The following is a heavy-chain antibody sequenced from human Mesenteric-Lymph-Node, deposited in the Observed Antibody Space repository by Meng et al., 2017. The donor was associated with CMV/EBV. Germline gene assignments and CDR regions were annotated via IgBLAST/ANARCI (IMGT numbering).Heavy chain of an antibody. J-gene: IGHJ6*02. V-gene: IGHV4-34*01. D-gene: IGHD2-2*01. CDR1: GCSISSYY. Sequence: SETLSLTCTVSGCSISSYYWSWIRQPPGKGLEWIGEINHSGSTNYNPSLKSRVTISVDTSKNQFSLKLSSVTAADTAVYYCARHVVTSSHVYYYGMDVWGQGTTVTVSS. CDR2: INHSGST. CDR3: ARHVVTSSHVYYYGMDV.